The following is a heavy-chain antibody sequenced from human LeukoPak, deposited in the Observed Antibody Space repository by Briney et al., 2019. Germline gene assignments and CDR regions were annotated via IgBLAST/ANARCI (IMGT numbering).Heavy chain of an antibody. Sequence: ASVKVSCKASGYTFTGYYMHWVRQAPGQGLEWMGIINPSGGSTSYAQKFQDRVTMTRNTSISTAYMELSSLKSEDTAVYYCAREVSYYGDYGGTWFDPWGQGTLVTVSS. D-gene: IGHD4-17*01. CDR1: GYTFTGYY. J-gene: IGHJ5*02. CDR3: AREVSYYGDYGGTWFDP. CDR2: INPSGGST. V-gene: IGHV1-46*01.